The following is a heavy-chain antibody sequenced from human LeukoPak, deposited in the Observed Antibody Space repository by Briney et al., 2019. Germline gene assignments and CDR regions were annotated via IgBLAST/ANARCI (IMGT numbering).Heavy chain of an antibody. J-gene: IGHJ4*02. Sequence: SETLSLTCTVSGGSISSGSYYWNWIRQPAGEGLEWIGRIYTSGSTNYNPSLKSRVTISVDTSKNQFSLKLSSVTAADTAVYYRARVEVPYYYDSSGYFDYWGQGTLVTVSS. V-gene: IGHV4-61*02. CDR1: GGSISSGSYY. CDR3: ARVEVPYYYDSSGYFDY. CDR2: IYTSGST. D-gene: IGHD3-22*01.